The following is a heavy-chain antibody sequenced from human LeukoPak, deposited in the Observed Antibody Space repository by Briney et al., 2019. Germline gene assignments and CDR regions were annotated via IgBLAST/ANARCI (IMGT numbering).Heavy chain of an antibody. CDR2: ISGGGDDT. CDR1: GFTFSSYA. Sequence: GGSLRLSCAASGFTFSSYAMSWVRQAPGEALEWVSTISGGGDDTFYADSVKGRFTISRDRSKNTLYLQMNNLRPEDTAVYYCAKQNCGADCYSSNFDYWGQGTLVTVSS. CDR3: AKQNCGADCYSSNFDY. J-gene: IGHJ4*02. V-gene: IGHV3-23*01. D-gene: IGHD2-21*02.